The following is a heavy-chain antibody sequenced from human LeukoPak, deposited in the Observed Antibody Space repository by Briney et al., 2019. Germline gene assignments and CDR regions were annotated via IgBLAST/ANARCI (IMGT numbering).Heavy chain of an antibody. CDR2: INPNSGGT. D-gene: IGHD3-22*01. CDR1: GYTFTGYY. Sequence: ASVKVSCKASGYTFTGYYMHWVRQAPGQGLEWMGWINPNSGGTNYAQKFQGRVTMTRDTSISTAYMELSRLRSDDTAVYYCARDLRPLYDSSGYPYYFDYWGQGTLVTVSS. V-gene: IGHV1-2*02. J-gene: IGHJ4*02. CDR3: ARDLRPLYDSSGYPYYFDY.